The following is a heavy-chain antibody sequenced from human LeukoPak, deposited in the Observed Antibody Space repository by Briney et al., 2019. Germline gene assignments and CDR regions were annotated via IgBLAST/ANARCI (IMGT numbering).Heavy chain of an antibody. V-gene: IGHV3-23*01. CDR1: GFTFSSYA. D-gene: IGHD1-26*01. CDR3: ARSMYGGNYYFDN. J-gene: IGHJ4*02. Sequence: GGSLRLSCVASGFTFSSYAMSWVRQAPGKGLERVAGIASGGAASNHADAVQGRFTISRDDSKSTLYLQMSSLRAEDTAIYYCARSMYGGNYYFDNWGQGTLVTVSS. CDR2: IASGGAAS.